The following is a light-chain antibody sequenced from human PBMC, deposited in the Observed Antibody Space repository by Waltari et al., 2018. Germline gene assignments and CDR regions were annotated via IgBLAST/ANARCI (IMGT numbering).Light chain of an antibody. CDR2: TVS. J-gene: IGKJ2*03. V-gene: IGKV2-30*01. CDR1: QSLVYSDGNNY. Sequence: DVVMTQSPLSLPVTLGQLASISCRSSQSLVYSDGNNYLNWFPQRPGQSPRRLIYTVSGRDSGVPDRFDGSGSGTDFTLRISRVEAEDVGLYFCMQGTNWPQSFGQGTKLEIK. CDR3: MQGTNWPQS.